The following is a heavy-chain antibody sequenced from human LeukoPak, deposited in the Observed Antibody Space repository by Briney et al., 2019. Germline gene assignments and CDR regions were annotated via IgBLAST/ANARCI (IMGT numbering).Heavy chain of an antibody. Sequence: GVSLRLSCAASGFTFSCYAMSWVRQAPGKGLEWVSAISGSGGSTYYADSVKGRFTISSDNSKNTLYLQMNSLRAEDTAVYYCAKGGVDTAMVTVYYYYGMDVWGQGTTVTVSS. V-gene: IGHV3-23*01. CDR3: AKGGVDTAMVTVYYYYGMDV. D-gene: IGHD5-18*01. CDR1: GFTFSCYA. CDR2: ISGSGGST. J-gene: IGHJ6*02.